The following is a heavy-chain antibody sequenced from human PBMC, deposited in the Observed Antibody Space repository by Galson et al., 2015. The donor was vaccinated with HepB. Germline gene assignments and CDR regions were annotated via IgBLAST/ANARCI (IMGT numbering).Heavy chain of an antibody. CDR1: GYSFTSYW. CDR2: IYPGDSDT. D-gene: IGHD4-23*01. Sequence: QSGAEVKKPGESLKISCKGSGYSFTSYWIGWVRQMPGKGLEWMGIIYPGDSDTRYSPSFQGQVTISADKSISTAYLQWSSLKASDTAMYYCARSWVVTHDHDAFDIWGQGTMVTVSS. V-gene: IGHV5-51*01. J-gene: IGHJ3*02. CDR3: ARSWVVTHDHDAFDI.